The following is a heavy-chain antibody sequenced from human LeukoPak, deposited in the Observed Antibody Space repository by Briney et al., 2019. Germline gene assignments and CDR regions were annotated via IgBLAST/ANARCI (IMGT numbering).Heavy chain of an antibody. Sequence: SQSLSLTSAVYSGSLSGYYWSWISQPPRKGLEWIGEINHSGRTNYNPSLKSRVTISVDTSKNQFSLNLSSVAAADTAVYYCARAYGDNDYWGQGTLVTVSS. CDR2: INHSGRT. D-gene: IGHD4-17*01. CDR3: ARAYGDNDY. V-gene: IGHV4-34*01. CDR1: SGSLSGYY. J-gene: IGHJ4*02.